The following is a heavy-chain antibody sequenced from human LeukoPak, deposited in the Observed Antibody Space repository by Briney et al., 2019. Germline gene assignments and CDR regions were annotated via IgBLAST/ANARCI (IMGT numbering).Heavy chain of an antibody. CDR3: ARGTYYYGSGAPFDY. V-gene: IGHV3-53*01. J-gene: IGHJ4*02. D-gene: IGHD3-10*01. CDR1: GFTVSSNY. Sequence: GGSLRLSCAASGFTVSSNYMSRVRQAPGKGLEWVSVIYSGGSTYYADSVKGRFTISRDNAKNSLYLQMNSLRAEDTAVYYCARGTYYYGSGAPFDYWGQGTLVTVSS. CDR2: IYSGGST.